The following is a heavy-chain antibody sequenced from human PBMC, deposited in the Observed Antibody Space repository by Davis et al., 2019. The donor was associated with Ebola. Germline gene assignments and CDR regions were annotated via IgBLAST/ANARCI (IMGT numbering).Heavy chain of an antibody. Sequence: GESLKISCRVSGFSFEDYAINWVRQAPGKGLEWVSYISGSATSTFYADSVKGRFTISRDNARDSLYLQMDSLRVEDTAIYYCARDAFSLSRYDTEDHWGQGTLVTVSS. J-gene: IGHJ4*02. D-gene: IGHD3-9*01. CDR2: ISGSATST. V-gene: IGHV3-48*03. CDR1: GFSFEDYA. CDR3: ARDAFSLSRYDTEDH.